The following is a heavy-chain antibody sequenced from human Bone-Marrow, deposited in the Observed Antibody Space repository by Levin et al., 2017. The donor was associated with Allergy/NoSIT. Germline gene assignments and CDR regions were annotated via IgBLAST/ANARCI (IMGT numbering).Heavy chain of an antibody. CDR2: VNKDGGEK. D-gene: IGHD6-19*01. V-gene: IGHV3-7*01. Sequence: SCLASGFTFNNYWMSWVRQAPGKELEWVANVNKDGGEKHYVDFVRGRFTTARDNAKNSVYLQMNSLRAEDTAVYYCVRDVSSGWAFDYWGQGTLVTVSS. CDR1: GFTFNNYW. CDR3: VRDVSSGWAFDY. J-gene: IGHJ4*02.